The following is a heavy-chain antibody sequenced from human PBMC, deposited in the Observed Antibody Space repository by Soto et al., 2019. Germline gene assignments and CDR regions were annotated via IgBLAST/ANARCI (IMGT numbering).Heavy chain of an antibody. D-gene: IGHD2-15*01. V-gene: IGHV1-46*01. CDR3: ARILGYCSGGSCYSVAFDI. J-gene: IGHJ3*02. CDR1: GYTFTSYY. CDR2: INPSGGST. Sequence: QVQLVQSGAEVKKPGASVKVSCKASGYTFTSYYMHWVRQAPGQGLEWMGIINPSGGSTSYEQKFQGRVTMTRDTSTSTVYMELSSLRSEDTAVYYCARILGYCSGGSCYSVAFDIWGQGTMVTVSS.